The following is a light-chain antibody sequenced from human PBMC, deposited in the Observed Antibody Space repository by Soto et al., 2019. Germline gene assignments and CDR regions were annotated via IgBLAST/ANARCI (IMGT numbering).Light chain of an antibody. CDR1: QSISKY. J-gene: IGKJ3*01. Sequence: DIPMTQSPSSLSASVGDGVTITCRASQSISKYLSWYQQRPGKAPKLLISAASNLQSGVPSKFSGSGSGTDFTLTIRSLQREDFATYYCQQTFNSPFTFGPGTRVDIK. CDR2: AAS. CDR3: QQTFNSPFT. V-gene: IGKV1-39*01.